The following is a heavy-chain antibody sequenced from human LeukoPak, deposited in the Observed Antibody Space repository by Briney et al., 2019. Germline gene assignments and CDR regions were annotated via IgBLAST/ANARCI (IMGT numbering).Heavy chain of an antibody. D-gene: IGHD3-3*01. CDR1: GGSFSGYY. Sequence: SETLSLTCAVYGGSFSGYYWSWIRQPPGKGLEWIGEINHSGSTNYNPSLKSRVTISVDTSKNQFSLKLSSVTAADTAVYYCARGKRVRFSDYWGQGTLVTVSS. CDR3: ARGKRVRFSDY. V-gene: IGHV4-34*01. J-gene: IGHJ4*02. CDR2: INHSGST.